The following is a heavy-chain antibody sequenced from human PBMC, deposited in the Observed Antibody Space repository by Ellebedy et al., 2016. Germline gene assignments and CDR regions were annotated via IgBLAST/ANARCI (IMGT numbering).Heavy chain of an antibody. V-gene: IGHV3-7*01. CDR3: ASLAGRQRYSD. CDR1: GFTFNSYW. CDR2: IKQDGSKK. J-gene: IGHJ4*02. Sequence: GESLKISCAASGFTFNSYWMSWVRQAPGKGLEWVANIKQDGSKKYHVDSVRGRFTISRDNARNSLYLQMNSLRAEDTAVYYCASLAGRQRYSDWGQGTLVTVST. D-gene: IGHD6-6*01.